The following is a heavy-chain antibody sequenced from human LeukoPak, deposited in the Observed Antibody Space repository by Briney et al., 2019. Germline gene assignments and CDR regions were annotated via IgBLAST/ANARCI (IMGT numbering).Heavy chain of an antibody. CDR2: IRFDANSK. V-gene: IGHV3-30*02. Sequence: GGSLRLSCAAAALTVTSGGMGSVRQAPGKGLEWVAFIRFDANSKYYADSVKGRFTISSDNSTDTLYLQMTSLRVEDTAVYYCTNGDEYGDNSRLTKYNRFDPWGQGTLVTVSS. CDR1: ALTVTSGG. CDR3: TNGDEYGDNSRLTKYNRFDP. J-gene: IGHJ5*02. D-gene: IGHD4-17*01.